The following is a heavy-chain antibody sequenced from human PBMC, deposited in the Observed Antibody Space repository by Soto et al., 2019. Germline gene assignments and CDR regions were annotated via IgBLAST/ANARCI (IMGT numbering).Heavy chain of an antibody. D-gene: IGHD7-27*01. J-gene: IGHJ4*02. CDR2: IYYNANI. CDR3: TRANWYSEY. V-gene: IGHV4-59*11. Sequence: QVQLQESGPGLVKPSETLSLTCTVSGCSISNHYWSWIRQPPGEGLEWIGYIYYNANINYNTPLKSRVHLSVDTSNIQISLKLSSVTAADTDVYYCTRANWYSEYWGQGTLVTVSS. CDR1: GCSISNHY.